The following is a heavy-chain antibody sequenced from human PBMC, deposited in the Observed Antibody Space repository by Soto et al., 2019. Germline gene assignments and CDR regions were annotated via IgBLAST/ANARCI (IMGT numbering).Heavy chain of an antibody. Sequence: QVQLVQSGAEVKKPGASVKVSCKASGYTFTGYYMHWVRQAPGQGLEWMGWINPNSGGTNYAQKFQGWVTMTRDTSNSTAYMELRRLRSDDTGVYYCARVEAAGAYPLSGLDVWGQGTTVTVSS. CDR2: INPNSGGT. CDR1: GYTFTGYY. V-gene: IGHV1-2*04. J-gene: IGHJ6*02. CDR3: ARVEAAGAYPLSGLDV. D-gene: IGHD4-17*01.